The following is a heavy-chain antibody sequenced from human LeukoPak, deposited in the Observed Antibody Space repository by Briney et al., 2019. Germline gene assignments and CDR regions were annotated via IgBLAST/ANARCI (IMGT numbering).Heavy chain of an antibody. D-gene: IGHD4-11*01. CDR2: ISGSNNDA. J-gene: IGHJ4*02. V-gene: IGHV3-48*01. Sequence: PGGSLRLSCAASGFTFSSYAMSWVRQAPGKGLEYVSYISGSNNDATYADSVKGRFTISRDNAKNSLYLQMNSLRAEDTAVYYCVRVARLVDYWGQGTRVTVSS. CDR1: GFTFSSYA. CDR3: VRVARLVDY.